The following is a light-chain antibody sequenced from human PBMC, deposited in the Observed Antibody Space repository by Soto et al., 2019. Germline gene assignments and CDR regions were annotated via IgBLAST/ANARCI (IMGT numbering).Light chain of an antibody. CDR1: RDVGSD. Sequence: QMTQSPSSLSASVGEKIIITCRASRDVGSDVSWYQQKPGQAPKLLIYAASNLYTGVPSRFSGSRSGTEFTLTISSLQPEDFATYYCQKHDNAPLTFGGGTKVDIK. V-gene: IGKV1-6*01. CDR3: QKHDNAPLT. CDR2: AAS. J-gene: IGKJ4*01.